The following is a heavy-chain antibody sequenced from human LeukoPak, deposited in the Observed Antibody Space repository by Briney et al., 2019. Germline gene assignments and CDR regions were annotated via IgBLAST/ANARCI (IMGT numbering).Heavy chain of an antibody. CDR3: ARDGDGRGEDFDY. D-gene: IGHD4-17*01. J-gene: IGHJ4*02. CDR1: GFTFSSYW. V-gene: IGHV3-74*01. Sequence: GGSLRLSCAASGFTFSSYWMHWVRQAPGKGLVWVSRINSDGSSTSYADSVKGRFTISRDNAKNFLYLQMNSLRVEDTALYYCARDGDGRGEDFDYWGQGILVTVSS. CDR2: INSDGSST.